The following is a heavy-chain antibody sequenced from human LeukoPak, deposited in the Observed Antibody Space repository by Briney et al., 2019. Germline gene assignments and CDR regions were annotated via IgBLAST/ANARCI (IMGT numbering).Heavy chain of an antibody. CDR1: GFTFNSYN. D-gene: IGHD5-12*01. CDR3: ARVPYSGYDSAYYYGMDV. J-gene: IGHJ6*02. V-gene: IGHV3-21*01. Sequence: GGSLRLSCAASGFTFNSYNMNWVRQAPGQGLEWVSSISSSSTYIYYADSVKGRFTISRDNAKNSLYLQMNSLGAEDTAVYYCARVPYSGYDSAYYYGMDVWGQGTTVTVSS. CDR2: ISSSSTYI.